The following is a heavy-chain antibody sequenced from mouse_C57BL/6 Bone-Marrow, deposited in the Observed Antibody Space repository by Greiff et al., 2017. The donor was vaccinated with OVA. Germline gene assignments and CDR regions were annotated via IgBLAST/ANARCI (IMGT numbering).Heavy chain of an antibody. J-gene: IGHJ4*01. D-gene: IGHD1-1*02. CDR3: TRDYDYDAMDY. Sequence: EVKLVESGEGLVKPGGSLKLSCAASGFTFSSYAMSWVRQTPEKRLEWVAYISSGGDYIYYADTVKGRFTISRDNARNTLYLQMSSLKSEDTAMYYCTRDYDYDAMDYWGQGTSVTVSS. V-gene: IGHV5-9-1*02. CDR2: ISSGGDYI. CDR1: GFTFSSYA.